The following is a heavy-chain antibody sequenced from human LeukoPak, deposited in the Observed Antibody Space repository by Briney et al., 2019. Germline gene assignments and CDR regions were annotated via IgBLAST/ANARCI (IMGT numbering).Heavy chain of an antibody. Sequence: SATLSLPCTVSGGSISSSSYYWGWIRPPPGKGLEWIGIIYYSGSTYYNPSLKSRVTISVDTSKNQFSLKLSSVTAADTAVYYCARHRSINSDFWSGYHLDYWGQGTLVTVSS. J-gene: IGHJ4*02. CDR3: ARHRSINSDFWSGYHLDY. V-gene: IGHV4-39*01. D-gene: IGHD3-3*01. CDR2: IYYSGST. CDR1: GGSISSSSYY.